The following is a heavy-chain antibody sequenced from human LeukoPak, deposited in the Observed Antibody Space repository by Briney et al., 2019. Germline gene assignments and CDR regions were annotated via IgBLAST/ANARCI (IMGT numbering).Heavy chain of an antibody. D-gene: IGHD3-3*01. V-gene: IGHV3-53*01. J-gene: IGHJ6*02. Sequence: PGGSLRLSCAASGFIVSNNYMSWVRQAPGKGLEWVSVLYSDGTTYYADSVKGRFTISRDNSKNTLYLQMNNLRAEDTAVYYCAKDLNPNDFWSGNGKYYYGMDVWGQGTTVTVSS. CDR2: LYSDGTT. CDR1: GFIVSNNY. CDR3: AKDLNPNDFWSGNGKYYYGMDV.